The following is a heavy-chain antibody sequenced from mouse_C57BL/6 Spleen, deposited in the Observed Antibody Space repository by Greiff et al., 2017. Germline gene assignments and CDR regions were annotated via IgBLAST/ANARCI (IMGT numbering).Heavy chain of an antibody. CDR3: TGHYPFAY. CDR2: IDPETGGT. V-gene: IGHV1-15*01. CDR1: GYTFTDYE. Sequence: QVQLQQSGAELVRPGASVTLSCKASGYTFTDYEMHWVKQTPVYGLEWIGAIDPETGGTAYNQKFKGKAILTADKSSSTAYMELRSLTSEDSAVYYCTGHYPFAYWGQGTLVTVSA. D-gene: IGHD5-5*01. J-gene: IGHJ3*01.